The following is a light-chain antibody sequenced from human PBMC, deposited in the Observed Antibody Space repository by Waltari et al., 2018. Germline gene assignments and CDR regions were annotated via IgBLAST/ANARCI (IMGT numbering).Light chain of an antibody. CDR2: DVS. CDR1: SSHIGTYDY. Sequence: QFALTQPASVSGSPGQSITIPFTGTSSHIGTYDYVSWYQQPPGEAPTLILYDVSHRPSGVPNRFSGSKSDNTASLTISGLQAEDESDYYCSSFTTRSTWVFGGGTKLTVL. V-gene: IGLV2-14*03. CDR3: SSFTTRSTWV. J-gene: IGLJ3*02.